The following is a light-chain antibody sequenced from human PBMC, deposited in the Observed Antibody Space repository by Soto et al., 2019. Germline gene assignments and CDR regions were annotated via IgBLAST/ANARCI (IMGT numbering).Light chain of an antibody. J-gene: IGKJ2*01. CDR3: QQYNNWPPYT. Sequence: EIVMTQCPATLSVSPGERVTLSCRASQSVSSNLAWYLQKPGQAPRLLIYGASTRATGIPARFSGSGSGTEFTLTISSLQSEDFAVYYCQQYNNWPPYTFGQGTKLEIK. CDR1: QSVSSN. CDR2: GAS. V-gene: IGKV3-15*01.